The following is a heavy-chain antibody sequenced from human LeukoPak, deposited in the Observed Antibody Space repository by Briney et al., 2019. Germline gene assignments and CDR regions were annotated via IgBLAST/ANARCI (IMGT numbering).Heavy chain of an antibody. J-gene: IGHJ4*02. V-gene: IGHV3-23*01. CDR2: ISGSGGST. CDR1: GFTFGSYA. D-gene: IGHD6-19*01. CDR3: AKTTAGYSSGRYPGWPVDY. Sequence: GGSLRLSCAASGFTFGSYAMYWVRQAPGKGLEWVSGISGSGGSTFYADSVKGRFTIYRDNSENTVYLKMNRLRADDKAVYYCAKTTAGYSSGRYPGWPVDYWGQGTLVTVSS.